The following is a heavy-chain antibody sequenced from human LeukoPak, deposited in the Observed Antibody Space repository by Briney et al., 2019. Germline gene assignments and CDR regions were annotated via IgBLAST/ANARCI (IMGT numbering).Heavy chain of an antibody. Sequence: PGGSLRLSCAASGFTFSGYGMHWVRQAPGKGLEWVAVISYDGSNKYYADSVKGRFTISRDNSKNTLYLQMNSLRAEDTAVYYCANLYETFDYWGQGTLVTVSS. CDR1: GFTFSGYG. J-gene: IGHJ4*02. V-gene: IGHV3-30*18. D-gene: IGHD5/OR15-5a*01. CDR3: ANLYETFDY. CDR2: ISYDGSNK.